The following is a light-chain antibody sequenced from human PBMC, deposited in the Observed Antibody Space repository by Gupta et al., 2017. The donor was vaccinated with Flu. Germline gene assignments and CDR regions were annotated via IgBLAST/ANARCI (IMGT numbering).Light chain of an antibody. CDR3: NSYRSGSTNWV. CDR2: EVS. V-gene: IGLV2-14*01. CDR1: GSDVGPYNY. J-gene: IGLJ3*02. Sequence: QSGLTQPASVSGSPGESITISCTGIGSDVGPYNYVSWYQQHPGKAPKLIIYEVSNRPSGVSTRFSGSKSGNTASLTISGLHAEDEADYYCNSYRSGSTNWVFGGGTKVTVL.